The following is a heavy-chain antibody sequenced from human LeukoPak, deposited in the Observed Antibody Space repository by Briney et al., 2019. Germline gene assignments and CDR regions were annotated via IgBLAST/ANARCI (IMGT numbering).Heavy chain of an antibody. CDR1: GYTFTGYY. J-gene: IGHJ1*01. D-gene: IGHD2-2*01. V-gene: IGHV1-2*02. CDR2: INPNSGGT. Sequence: ASVKVSCKASGYTFTGYYMHWVRQAPGQGLEWMGWINPNSGGTNYAQKFQGRVTMTRDTSISTAYMELSRLRSDDTVVYYCASSIYVVVTFQHWGQGTLVTVSS. CDR3: ASSIYVVVTFQH.